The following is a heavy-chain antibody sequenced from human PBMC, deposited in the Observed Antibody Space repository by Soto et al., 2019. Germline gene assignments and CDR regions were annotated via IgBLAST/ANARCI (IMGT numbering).Heavy chain of an antibody. J-gene: IGHJ4*02. CDR1: GYTFTSYD. CDR3: ARCPARIMITFGGVAYGYFDY. V-gene: IGHV1-8*01. D-gene: IGHD3-16*01. CDR2: MNPNSGNT. Sequence: QVQLVQSGAEVKKPGASVKVSCKASGYTFTSYDINWVRQATGQGLEWMGWMNPNSGNTGYAQKFQGRVTMTRNTSISTAYMERSSLRSEDTAVYYCARCPARIMITFGGVAYGYFDYWGQGTLVTVSS.